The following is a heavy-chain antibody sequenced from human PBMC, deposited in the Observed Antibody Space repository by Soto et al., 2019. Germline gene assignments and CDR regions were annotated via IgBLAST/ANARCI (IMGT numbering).Heavy chain of an antibody. V-gene: IGHV4-34*01. J-gene: IGHJ1*01. D-gene: IGHD6-13*01. Sequence: VQLQQWGAGLLKPSETLSLTCAVYGGSFSGYCWSWIRQTPGERLEWVGDICHGGGANYNPSLKSRVSFSMDPSKNQSSLKLNSVMAADTAVYYCAGYSNSWSKYVKHWGRGSLFTVSS. CDR3: AGYSNSWSKYVKH. CDR1: GGSFSGYC. CDR2: ICHGGGA.